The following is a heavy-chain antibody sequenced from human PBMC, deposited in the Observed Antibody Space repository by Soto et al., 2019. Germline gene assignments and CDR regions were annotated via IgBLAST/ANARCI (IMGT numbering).Heavy chain of an antibody. J-gene: IGHJ6*02. CDR1: GFSFRDFG. V-gene: IGHV3-64D*06. CDR2: ISTDGHST. D-gene: IGHD3-3*02. Sequence: EVQLVESGGGLVQPGGSLRLSCSASGFSFRDFGMHWIRQAPGKGREYVSSISTDGHSTYYTDSVKGRFTISRDNSKNTVDLQMSSLRLEDPAVYFCVKDGQCIRSWCTFGPYYYYGIDVWGQGTTVTVSS. CDR3: VKDGQCIRSWCTFGPYYYYGIDV.